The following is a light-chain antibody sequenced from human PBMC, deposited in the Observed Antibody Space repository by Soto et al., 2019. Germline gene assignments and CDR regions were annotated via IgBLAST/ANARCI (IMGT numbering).Light chain of an antibody. V-gene: IGKV1-5*03. CDR3: QQYNSYPCT. J-gene: IGKJ1*01. CDR1: QSISSW. Sequence: DIQMTQSPSTLSASVGDRVTITCRASQSISSWLAWYQQKPGKAPKLLIYKASNLESGVPSRFSACGSGTEFTLTLSSLQPDEFATYYCQQYNSYPCTFGQGTKVEIE. CDR2: KAS.